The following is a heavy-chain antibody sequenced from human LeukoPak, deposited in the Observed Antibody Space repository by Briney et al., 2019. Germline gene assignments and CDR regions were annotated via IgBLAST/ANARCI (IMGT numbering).Heavy chain of an antibody. Sequence: GGSLRLSCAASGLTVSSSHMTWIRQAPRKGLEWVSIIKSGSDTDYADSVKGRFAISRDNSKNTVYLQMNSLRIEDTAVYYCVNLPGGGQWGQGTLVTVSS. J-gene: IGHJ4*02. CDR3: VNLPGGGQ. CDR2: IKSGSDT. CDR1: GLTVSSSH. D-gene: IGHD7-27*01. V-gene: IGHV3-66*02.